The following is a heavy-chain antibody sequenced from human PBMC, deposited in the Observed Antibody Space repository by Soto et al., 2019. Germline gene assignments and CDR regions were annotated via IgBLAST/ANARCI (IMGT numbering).Heavy chain of an antibody. V-gene: IGHV4-39*01. CDR2: IYYSGRS. J-gene: IGHJ4*02. Sequence: SSETLSLTCTVSGGSITSSSYYWGWIRQPPGKGLEWIGGIYYSGRSYYNPSLKSRVTMSVDTSKNQFSLTLNSVTAADAAVYYCARQRTTVVTQAYFDHWGQGTLVTVSS. CDR3: ARQRTTVVTQAYFDH. CDR1: GGSITSSSYY. D-gene: IGHD4-17*01.